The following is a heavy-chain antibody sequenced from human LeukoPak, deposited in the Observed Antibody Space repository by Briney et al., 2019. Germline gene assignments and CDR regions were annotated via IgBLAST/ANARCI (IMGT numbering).Heavy chain of an antibody. V-gene: IGHV3-23*01. CDR3: ATLVFDSSGYSYFDY. CDR1: GFTFSSYA. J-gene: IGHJ4*02. CDR2: ISGSADNT. D-gene: IGHD3-9*01. Sequence: GGSLRLSCAASGFTFSSYAMSWVSQAPGRGLEWLSAISGSADNTYYADSVEGLFTISRDNSKNTLYLQMNSLRAEDTAVYYCATLVFDSSGYSYFDYWGPGTLVTVSS.